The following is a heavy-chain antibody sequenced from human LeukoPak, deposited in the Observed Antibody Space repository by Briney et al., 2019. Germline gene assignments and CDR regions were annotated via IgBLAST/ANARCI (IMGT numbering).Heavy chain of an antibody. V-gene: IGHV1-46*01. D-gene: IGHD3-10*01. CDR1: GYTFTSYY. Sequence: ASVKVSCKASGYTFTSYYMHWVRQAPGQGLEWMGIINPSGGSTSYAQKFQGRVTMTRDTSTSTVYMELSSLRSEDTAVYYCARDPMDLPYYYGSGKLDPWGQGTLVTVSS. CDR2: INPSGGST. CDR3: ARDPMDLPYYYGSGKLDP. J-gene: IGHJ5*02.